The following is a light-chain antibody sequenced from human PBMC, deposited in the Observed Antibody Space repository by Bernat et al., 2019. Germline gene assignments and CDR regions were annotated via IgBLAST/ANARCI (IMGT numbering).Light chain of an antibody. Sequence: SYELTQPPSVSVSPGQTARITCSGDAFPKQYAYWYQQKPGQAPVLVIYKDSERPSGIPERFSGSSSGTTVTLTISGVQAEDEADYYCQSAESRGPYPYVFGTGTKVTVL. CDR2: KDS. CDR1: AFPKQY. V-gene: IGLV3-25*03. J-gene: IGLJ1*01. CDR3: QSAESRGPYPYV.